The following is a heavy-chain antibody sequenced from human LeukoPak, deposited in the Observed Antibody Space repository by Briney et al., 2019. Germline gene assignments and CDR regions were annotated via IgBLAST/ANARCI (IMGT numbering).Heavy chain of an antibody. J-gene: IGHJ5*02. D-gene: IGHD1-26*01. CDR3: AKIPTGRREEWFDP. CDR1: GFSFSTHA. CDR2: ISAGGAT. V-gene: IGHV3-23*01. Sequence: GGSLRLSCAASGFSFSTHAMTWVRQIPGRGLQWVSAISAGGATYYADSVKGRFTISRDNSKSTLYLQMNSLRADDTAFYYCAKIPTGRREEWFDPWGQGTLVTVSS.